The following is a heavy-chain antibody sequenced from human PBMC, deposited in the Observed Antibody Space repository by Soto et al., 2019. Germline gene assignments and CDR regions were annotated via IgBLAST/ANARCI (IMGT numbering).Heavy chain of an antibody. CDR3: ARGLDFGALWGMDV. Sequence: PSETLSLTCTVSGGSISSYYWSWIRQPPGKGLEWIGYIYYSGSTNYNPSLKSRVTISVDTSKNQFSLKLSSVTAADTAVYYCARGLDFGALWGMDVWGQGTTVTVSS. CDR1: GGSISSYY. CDR2: IYYSGST. J-gene: IGHJ6*02. D-gene: IGHD3-3*01. V-gene: IGHV4-59*01.